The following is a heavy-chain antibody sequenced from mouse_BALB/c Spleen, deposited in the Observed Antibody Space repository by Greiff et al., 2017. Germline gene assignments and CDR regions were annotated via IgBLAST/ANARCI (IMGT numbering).Heavy chain of an antibody. D-gene: IGHD2-9*01. J-gene: IGHJ2*01. Sequence: QVQLQRSGPGLVQPSQSLSITCTVSGFSLTSYGVHWVRQSPGKGLEWLGVIWSGGSTDYNAAFISRLSISKDNSKSQVFFKMNSLQANDTAIDYCAREAYYGSYFDYWGQGTTLTVSS. CDR1: GFSLTSYG. CDR2: IWSGGST. CDR3: AREAYYGSYFDY. V-gene: IGHV2-2*02.